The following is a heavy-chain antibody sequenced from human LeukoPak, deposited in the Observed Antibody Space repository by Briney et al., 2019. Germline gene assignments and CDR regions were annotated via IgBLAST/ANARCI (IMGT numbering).Heavy chain of an antibody. J-gene: IGHJ4*02. V-gene: IGHV4-59*01. CDR2: AYYSGNT. CDR3: ARANGGNSRYFDY. Sequence: SETLSLTCSVSGGSISSYFWSWIRQPPGKGLEWIGYAYYSGNTNYNPSLSGRVTVSADRSKNHFSLRLKSVNAADTAAYYCARANGGNSRYFDYWGQGTLVTVSS. D-gene: IGHD4-23*01. CDR1: GGSISSYF.